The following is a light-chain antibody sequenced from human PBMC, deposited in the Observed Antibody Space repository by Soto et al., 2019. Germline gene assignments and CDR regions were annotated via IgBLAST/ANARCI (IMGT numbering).Light chain of an antibody. J-gene: IGLJ1*01. CDR1: SSDVGTFNL. V-gene: IGLV2-23*02. Sequence: QSALTQVASVSGSPGQSITISCTGTSSDVGTFNLVSWYQQHPGKAPRLMIYEVIKRPSGVSNRFSGSKSGNTASLTISGLQAEDEADYYCCSYAGGSVYVFGTGTRSPS. CDR3: CSYAGGSVYV. CDR2: EVI.